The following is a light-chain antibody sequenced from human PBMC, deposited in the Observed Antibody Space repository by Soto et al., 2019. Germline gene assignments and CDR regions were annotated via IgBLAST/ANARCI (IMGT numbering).Light chain of an antibody. Sequence: DIQMTQSPATLSASVGDRVTITCRASQSISSWLAWYQQIPGKAPKLLIYDASSLKSGVPSRFSGSGSGTEFTLTISSLQPDDFATYYCQQYNSYSRTFGQGTKVEIK. CDR3: QQYNSYSRT. CDR1: QSISSW. V-gene: IGKV1-5*01. CDR2: DAS. J-gene: IGKJ1*01.